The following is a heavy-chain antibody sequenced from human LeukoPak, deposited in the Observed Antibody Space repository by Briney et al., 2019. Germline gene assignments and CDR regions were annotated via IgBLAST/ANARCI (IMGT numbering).Heavy chain of an antibody. D-gene: IGHD3-10*01. CDR2: IIPIFGTA. Sequence: GSSVKVSCKASGGTFSSYANSWVRQAPGQGLEWMGGIIPIFGTANYAQKFQGRVTITTDESTSTAYMELSSLRSEDTAVYYCARGPFITMVRGVPLDVWGKGTTVTVSS. CDR1: GGTFSSYA. CDR3: ARGPFITMVRGVPLDV. V-gene: IGHV1-69*05. J-gene: IGHJ6*04.